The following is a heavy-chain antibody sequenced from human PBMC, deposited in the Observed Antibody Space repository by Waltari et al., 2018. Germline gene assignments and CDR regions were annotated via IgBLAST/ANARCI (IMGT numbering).Heavy chain of an antibody. CDR1: GGSISSSSYY. D-gene: IGHD2-21*01. CDR2: IYYSGST. J-gene: IGHJ5*02. CDR3: ASLRHIVFENWFDP. Sequence: QLQLQESGPGLVKPSETLSLTCTVSGGSISSSSYYWGWIRQPPGKGLEWIGSIYYSGSTSYTPSLKSRATISVDTSKNQFSLKLSSVTAADTAVYYCASLRHIVFENWFDPWGQGTLVTVSS. V-gene: IGHV4-39*07.